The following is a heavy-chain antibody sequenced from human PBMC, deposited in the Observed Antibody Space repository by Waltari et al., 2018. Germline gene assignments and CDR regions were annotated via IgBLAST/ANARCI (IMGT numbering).Heavy chain of an antibody. CDR1: GGTFSSYA. Sequence: QLQLVQSGAELKKPGSSVKVSCKASGGTFSSYAISWVRQAPGQGLEWMGGIIPICGTANCAQKSQGRVTMTAEESTSTAYMELSSLRSEDTAVYYCVSWSGYPWYFDYWGQGTMVTVSS. CDR3: VSWSGYPWYFDY. CDR2: IIPICGTA. V-gene: IGHV1-69*01. D-gene: IGHD3-3*01. J-gene: IGHJ4*02.